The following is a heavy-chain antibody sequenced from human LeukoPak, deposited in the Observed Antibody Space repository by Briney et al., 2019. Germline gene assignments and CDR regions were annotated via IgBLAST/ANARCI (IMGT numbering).Heavy chain of an antibody. J-gene: IGHJ3*02. Sequence: PSETLSLTCTVSGGSISSYYWSWIRQPPGKGLEWIRYIYYSGSTNYNPSLKSRVTISVDTSKNQFSLKLSSVTAADTAVYYCAREDSIAAAGLDAFDIWGQGTMVTVSS. CDR3: AREDSIAAAGLDAFDI. D-gene: IGHD6-13*01. CDR2: IYYSGST. V-gene: IGHV4-59*01. CDR1: GGSISSYY.